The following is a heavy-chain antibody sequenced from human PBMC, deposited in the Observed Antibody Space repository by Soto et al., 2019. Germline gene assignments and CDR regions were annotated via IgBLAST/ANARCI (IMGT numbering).Heavy chain of an antibody. CDR3: TSDTPNRDYYGMDV. CDR2: INPNSRGT. J-gene: IGHJ6*02. D-gene: IGHD2-15*01. CDR1: GYTFSAYY. Sequence: GASVKVSCKASGYTFSAYYIHWVRQAPGQGLEWMGWINPNSRGTKYAENFQGRVTLTRDTSISTAYMELSRLRSDDSAVYFCTSDTPNRDYYGMDVWGQGTTVTVSS. V-gene: IGHV1-2*02.